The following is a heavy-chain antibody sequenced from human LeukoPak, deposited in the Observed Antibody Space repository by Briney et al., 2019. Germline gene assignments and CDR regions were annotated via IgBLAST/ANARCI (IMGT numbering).Heavy chain of an antibody. Sequence: PGGSLRLSCAASGFTFSSYAMSWVRQAPGKGLEWVSAISGSGGSTYYADSVEGRFTISRDNSKNTLYLQMNSLRAEDTAVYYCAKDSTGVYDSSGYYYSPSFDYWGQGTLVTVSS. CDR3: AKDSTGVYDSSGYYYSPSFDY. D-gene: IGHD3-22*01. CDR1: GFTFSSYA. CDR2: ISGSGGST. V-gene: IGHV3-23*01. J-gene: IGHJ4*02.